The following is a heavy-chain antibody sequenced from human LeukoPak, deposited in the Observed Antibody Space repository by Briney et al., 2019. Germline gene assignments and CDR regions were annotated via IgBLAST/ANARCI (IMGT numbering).Heavy chain of an antibody. CDR1: GYTFTSYA. D-gene: IGHD2-21*02. V-gene: IGHV1-3*02. Sequence: ASVKVSCKASGYTFTSYAMHWVRQAPGQRLEWMGWSNAGNGNTKYSQEFQGRVTITRDTSASTAYMELSSLRSEDTAVYYCAKDIVVVTANYYGMDVWGQGTTVTVSS. J-gene: IGHJ6*02. CDR3: AKDIVVVTANYYGMDV. CDR2: SNAGNGNT.